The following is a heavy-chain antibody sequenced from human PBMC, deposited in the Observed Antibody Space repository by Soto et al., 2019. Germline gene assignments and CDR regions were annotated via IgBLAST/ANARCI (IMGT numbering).Heavy chain of an antibody. CDR1: GLTFSSYS. J-gene: IGHJ6*03. CDR2: ISSSSSTI. CDR3: ARDPNQTPKFRFLESIGTTTSYMDV. V-gene: IGHV3-48*01. D-gene: IGHD3-3*01. Sequence: PGGSLRLSCAASGLTFSSYSMNWVRQAPGKGLEWVSCISSSSSTIYYADSVKGRFTISRDNAKNSLYLQMNSLRAEDTAVYYCARDPNQTPKFRFLESIGTTTSYMDVWGKGTTVTVSS.